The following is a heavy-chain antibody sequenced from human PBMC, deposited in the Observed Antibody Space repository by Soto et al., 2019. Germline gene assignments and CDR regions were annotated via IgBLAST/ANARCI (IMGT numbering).Heavy chain of an antibody. CDR1: GFTFSSYA. CDR2: ISYSGGST. Sequence: EVQLLESGGGLVQSGGSLRLSCAASGFTFSSYAMSWVRQAPGKGLEWVSTISYSGGSTYYADSVKGRFTTSRDNSKNTLYLQMNSLRAEDTAVYYCVNPRSSPGGFDYWGQGTLVTVSS. V-gene: IGHV3-23*01. D-gene: IGHD6-6*01. CDR3: VNPRSSPGGFDY. J-gene: IGHJ4*02.